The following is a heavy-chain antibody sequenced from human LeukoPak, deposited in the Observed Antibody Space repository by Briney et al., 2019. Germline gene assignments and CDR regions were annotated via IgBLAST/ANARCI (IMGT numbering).Heavy chain of an antibody. CDR2: IYYSGST. V-gene: IGHV4-39*01. CDR1: GGSISSSSNY. Sequence: PSETLSLTCTVSGGSISSSSNYWGWIRQPPGKGLEWIGSIYYSGSTYYNPSRKSRVTISVDTSKNQFSLKLSSVTAADTAVYYCARRGSNWYFDYWGQRTLVTVS. CDR3: ARRGSNWYFDY. J-gene: IGHJ4*02. D-gene: IGHD6-13*01.